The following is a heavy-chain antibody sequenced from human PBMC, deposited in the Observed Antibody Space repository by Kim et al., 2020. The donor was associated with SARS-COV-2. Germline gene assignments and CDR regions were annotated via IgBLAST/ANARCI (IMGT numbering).Heavy chain of an antibody. CDR3: ARLDPMVRGKDNYYYYGMDV. CDR1: GGSFSGYY. CDR2: INHSGST. D-gene: IGHD3-10*01. J-gene: IGHJ6*02. V-gene: IGHV4-34*01. Sequence: SETLSLTCAVYGGSFSGYYWSWIRQPPGKGLEWIGEINHSGSTNYNPSLKSRVTISVDTSKNQFSLKLSSVTAADTAVYYCARLDPMVRGKDNYYYYGMDVWGQGTTVTVSS.